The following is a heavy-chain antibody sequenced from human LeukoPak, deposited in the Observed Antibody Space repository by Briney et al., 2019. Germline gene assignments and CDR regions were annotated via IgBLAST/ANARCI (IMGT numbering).Heavy chain of an antibody. Sequence: GGSLRLSCAASGFTFSSYAMSWVRQAPGKGLEWVSAISGSGGSTYYADSVKGRFTISRDNSKNTLYLQMNSLRAEDTAVYYCAKDPQDNGDPFPFDPWGQGTLVTVSS. CDR2: ISGSGGST. CDR3: AKDPQDNGDPFPFDP. D-gene: IGHD4-17*01. V-gene: IGHV3-23*01. J-gene: IGHJ5*02. CDR1: GFTFSSYA.